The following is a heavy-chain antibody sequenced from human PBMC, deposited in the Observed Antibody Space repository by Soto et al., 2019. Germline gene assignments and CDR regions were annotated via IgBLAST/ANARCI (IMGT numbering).Heavy chain of an antibody. V-gene: IGHV4-39*01. J-gene: IGHJ6*02. D-gene: IGHD2-15*01. Sequence: SETLSLTCTVSGGSISSSSYYWGWIRQPPWKGLEWIGSIYYSGSTYYNPSLKSRVTISVDTSKNQFSLKLSSVTAADTAVYYCARRCSGGSCHNYYYYGMDVWGQGXTVTVYS. CDR3: ARRCSGGSCHNYYYYGMDV. CDR2: IYYSGST. CDR1: GGSISSSSYY.